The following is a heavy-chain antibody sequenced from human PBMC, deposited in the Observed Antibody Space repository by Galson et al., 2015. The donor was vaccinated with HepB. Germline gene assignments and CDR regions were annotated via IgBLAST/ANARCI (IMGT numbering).Heavy chain of an antibody. V-gene: IGHV3-30*18. D-gene: IGHD1-26*01. CDR2: ISHDGSNK. Sequence: SLRLSCAASGFSFTDYGMHWVRQAPGKGLEWVAVISHDGSNKYYRDFAEGRFNISRDNSKSTLYLHMTSLRPEDTAVYYCAKDGPPRGYFDYWGQGILVTVSS. J-gene: IGHJ4*02. CDR3: AKDGPPRGYFDY. CDR1: GFSFTDYG.